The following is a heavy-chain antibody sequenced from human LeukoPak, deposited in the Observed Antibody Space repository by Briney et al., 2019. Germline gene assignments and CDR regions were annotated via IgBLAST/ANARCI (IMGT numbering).Heavy chain of an antibody. Sequence: SETLSLTCTVSGGSISSSSYYWGWIRQPPGKGLEWIGSIYYSGSTYYNPSLKSRVTISVDTSKNQFSLKLSSVTAADTAVYYCARVPDSSGYPGDYYFDYWGQGTLVTVSS. CDR1: GGSISSSSYY. D-gene: IGHD3-22*01. V-gene: IGHV4-39*07. J-gene: IGHJ4*02. CDR2: IYYSGST. CDR3: ARVPDSSGYPGDYYFDY.